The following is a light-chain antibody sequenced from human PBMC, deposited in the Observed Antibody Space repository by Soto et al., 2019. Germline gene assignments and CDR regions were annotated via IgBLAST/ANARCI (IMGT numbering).Light chain of an antibody. CDR3: QQYDTVPLS. Sequence: IPMTQSPSSLSASIGDRVTSTCQASQDITNYLNWYQQRPREAPKLLIYDASNLGRGVPSRFTGSGSGTNFTFTIFSLQPEDVATYYCQQYDTVPLSFGPGTKVDIE. V-gene: IGKV1-33*01. CDR1: QDITNY. J-gene: IGKJ3*01. CDR2: DAS.